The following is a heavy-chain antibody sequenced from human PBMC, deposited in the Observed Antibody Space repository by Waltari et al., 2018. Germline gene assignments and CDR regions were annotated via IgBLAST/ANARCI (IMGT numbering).Heavy chain of an antibody. CDR3: ARHSFSGPGDY. Sequence: QVQLQESGPGLVKPSETLSLTCAVSGYSISSGYYWGWIRQPPGKGLEGIGSIYHSGSTYYNPSLKSRVTISVDTSKNQFSLKLSSVTAADTAVYYCARHSFSGPGDYWGQGTLVTVSS. V-gene: IGHV4-38-2*01. D-gene: IGHD2-21*01. CDR1: GYSISSGYY. J-gene: IGHJ4*02. CDR2: IYHSGST.